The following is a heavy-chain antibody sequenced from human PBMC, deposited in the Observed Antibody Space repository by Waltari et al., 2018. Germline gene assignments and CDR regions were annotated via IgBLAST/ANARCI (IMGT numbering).Heavy chain of an antibody. J-gene: IGHJ4*02. CDR2: IYHSGST. Sequence: QEQLQESGPGLVKPSETLSLTCTVSGYSINSGYYWGWIRQPPGKGLEWIANIYHSGSTYYNPSLKSRVTMSVDTSKNQFSLKLTSVTAADTAVYYCARRYSTSSPSWDYWGQGTLVTVSS. CDR3: ARRYSTSSPSWDY. D-gene: IGHD6-6*01. CDR1: GYSINSGYY. V-gene: IGHV4-38-2*02.